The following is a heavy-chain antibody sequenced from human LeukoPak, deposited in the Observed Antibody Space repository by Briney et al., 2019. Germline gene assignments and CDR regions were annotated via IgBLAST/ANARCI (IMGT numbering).Heavy chain of an antibody. CDR2: IKQDGSEE. CDR1: GFTFSSCW. J-gene: IGHJ6*02. D-gene: IGHD6-13*01. V-gene: IGHV3-7*05. Sequence: PGGSLRLSCTASGFTFSSCWMSWVRQTPEKGLEWVANIKQDGSEEVYVDSVKGRFTISRENAKNSLYLQMSGLRAEDTAVYYCARDPYSSSWSYGMDVWGQGTTVTVSS. CDR3: ARDPYSSSWSYGMDV.